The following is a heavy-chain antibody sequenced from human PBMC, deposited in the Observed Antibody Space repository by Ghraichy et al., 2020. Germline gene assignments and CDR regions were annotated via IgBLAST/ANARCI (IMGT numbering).Heavy chain of an antibody. D-gene: IGHD6-6*01. V-gene: IGHV3-73*01. CDR3: TPMPIAAWPY. J-gene: IGHJ4*02. CDR2: IRSKANSYAT. Sequence: GGSLRLSCAASGFTFSGSAMHWVRQASGKGLEWVGRIRSKANSYATAYAASVKGRFTISRDDSKNTAYLQMNSLKTEDTAVYYCTPMPIAAWPYWGQGTLVTVSS. CDR1: GFTFSGSA.